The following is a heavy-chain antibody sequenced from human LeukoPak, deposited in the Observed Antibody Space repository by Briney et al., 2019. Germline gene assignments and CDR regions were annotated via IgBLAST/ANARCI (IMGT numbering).Heavy chain of an antibody. CDR2: IIPIFGTA. CDR1: GGTFSSYA. Sequence: ASVKVSCKASGGTFSSYAISWVRQAPGQGLEWMGGIIPIFGTANYAQKFQGRVTITADESTSTAYMELSSLRSEDTAVYYCASDCSGGGCYSYAFDIWGQGTMVTVSS. J-gene: IGHJ3*02. D-gene: IGHD2-15*01. CDR3: ASDCSGGGCYSYAFDI. V-gene: IGHV1-69*01.